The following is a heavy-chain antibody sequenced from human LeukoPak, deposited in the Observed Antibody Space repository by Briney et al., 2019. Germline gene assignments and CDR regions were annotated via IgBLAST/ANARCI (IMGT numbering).Heavy chain of an antibody. Sequence: GGSLRLSCAASGFTFSSYAMHWVRQAPGKGLEWVAVISYDGSNKYYADSVKGRFTVSRDNSKNTLYLQMNSLRAEDTAVYYCAKYRRDWLLYYYFDYWGQGTLVTVSS. D-gene: IGHD3-9*01. CDR2: ISYDGSNK. CDR1: GFTFSSYA. CDR3: AKYRRDWLLYYYFDY. V-gene: IGHV3-30-3*02. J-gene: IGHJ4*02.